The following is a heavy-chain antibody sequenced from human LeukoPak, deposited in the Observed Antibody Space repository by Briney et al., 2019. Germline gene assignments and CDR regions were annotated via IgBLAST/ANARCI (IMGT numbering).Heavy chain of an antibody. D-gene: IGHD3-16*01. J-gene: IGHJ4*02. V-gene: IGHV3-30*04. Sequence: GGSLRLSCAVSGFAFRTHVIHWVRQAPGKGLEWVAVISNDERTIFYADSVKGRFTISRDNSKSTLYLQMNSLRAEDTAVYYRVREAYYASGSPPTYYFDSWGQGTLVTVSS. CDR1: GFAFRTHV. CDR2: ISNDERTI. CDR3: VREAYYASGSPPTYYFDS.